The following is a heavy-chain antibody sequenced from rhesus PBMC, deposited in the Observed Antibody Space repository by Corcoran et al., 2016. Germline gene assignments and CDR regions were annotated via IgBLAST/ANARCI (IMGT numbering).Heavy chain of an antibody. CDR3: ARDPKAMTLDY. J-gene: IGHJ4*01. CDR2: ISGSSGST. CDR1: GGSVSSSNW. V-gene: IGHV4-65*01. D-gene: IGHD1-32*01. Sequence: QVQLQESGTGLVKPSETLSLTCAVSGGSVSSSNWWSWIRQPPGKGLEWIGYISGSSGSTYYTPSLKCLVTFSTDTDKNQFSLKLCCVTAADTAVYYCARDPKAMTLDYWGHGVLVTVSS.